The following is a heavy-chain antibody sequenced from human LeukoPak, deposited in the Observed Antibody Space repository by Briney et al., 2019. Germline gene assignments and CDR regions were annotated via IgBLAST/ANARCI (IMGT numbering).Heavy chain of an antibody. CDR1: GFTFSSYA. J-gene: IGHJ4*02. V-gene: IGHV3-23*01. CDR3: AKNDYGGNSEL. D-gene: IGHD4-23*01. CDR2: ISGSGGGT. Sequence: GGSLRLSCAASGFTFSSYAMSWVRQAPRKGLEWVSAISGSGGGTYYADSVKGRFTISRDNSKNTLYLRMNSLRAEDTAVYYCAKNDYGGNSELWGQGTLVTVSS.